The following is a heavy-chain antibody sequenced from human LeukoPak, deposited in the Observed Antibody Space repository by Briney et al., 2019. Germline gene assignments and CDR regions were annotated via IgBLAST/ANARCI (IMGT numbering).Heavy chain of an antibody. CDR1: GFTFSRYS. CDR3: ARDNSEGQWLVGNWFDP. J-gene: IGHJ5*02. D-gene: IGHD6-19*01. CDR2: ISSSSSYI. V-gene: IGHV3-21*01. Sequence: GGSLRLSCAASGFTFSRYSMNWVRQAPGKGLEWVSSISSSSSYIYYADSVKGRFTISRDNARNSLYLQMNSLRAEDTAVYYCARDNSEGQWLVGNWFDPWGQGTLVTVSS.